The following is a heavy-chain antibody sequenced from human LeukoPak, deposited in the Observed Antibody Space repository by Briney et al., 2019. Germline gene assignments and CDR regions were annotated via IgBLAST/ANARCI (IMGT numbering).Heavy chain of an antibody. J-gene: IGHJ6*02. V-gene: IGHV1-2*02. CDR1: GYTFTGYY. Sequence: ASVKVSCKASGYTFTGYYIHWVRQAPGQGLEWMGWINPNSGGTNYAQKFQGRVTVTTDTSISTAYMETSRLISDDTAVYYCVRVRSYYYGMDVWGQGTTVTVSS. CDR3: VRVRSYYYGMDV. CDR2: INPNSGGT.